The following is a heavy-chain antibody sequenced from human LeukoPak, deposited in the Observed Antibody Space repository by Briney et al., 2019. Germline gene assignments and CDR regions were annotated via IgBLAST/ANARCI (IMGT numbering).Heavy chain of an antibody. CDR2: ISAYNGNT. CDR3: ARAGSGSLHYYMDV. V-gene: IGHV1-18*01. D-gene: IGHD3-10*01. Sequence: GASVKVSCKASGGTFTSYGISWVRQAPGQGLEWMGWISAYNGNTNYAQKLQGRVTMTTDTSTSTAYMELRSLRSDDTAVYYCARAGSGSLHYYMDVWGKGTTVTVSS. CDR1: GGTFTSYG. J-gene: IGHJ6*03.